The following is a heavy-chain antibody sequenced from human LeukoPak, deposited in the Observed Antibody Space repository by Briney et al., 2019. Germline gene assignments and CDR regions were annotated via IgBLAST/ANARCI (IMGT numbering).Heavy chain of an antibody. D-gene: IGHD2-2*01. Sequence: GGSLRLSCAASGFTFSTYTMNWVRQAPGKGLEWVSSISSGSSYIYYADSVKGRFTISRDNAKNSLYLQMNSLRPEDTSVYFCARSPTSWYFDYWGQGTLVTVSS. CDR2: ISSGSSYI. CDR1: GFTFSTYT. CDR3: ARSPTSWYFDY. V-gene: IGHV3-21*01. J-gene: IGHJ4*02.